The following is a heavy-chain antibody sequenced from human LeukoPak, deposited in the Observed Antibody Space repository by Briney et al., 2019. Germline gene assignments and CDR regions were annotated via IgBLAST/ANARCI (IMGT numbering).Heavy chain of an antibody. Sequence: PSETLSLTCTVSGGSISSYYWSWIRLPPGKGLEWIGYIYFGGSTNYNPSLKSRVTISVDTSKSHFSLKLSSVTAADTAVYYCAREAAAAGTALDYWGQGTLVTVSS. V-gene: IGHV4-59*01. CDR2: IYFGGST. CDR1: GGSISSYY. CDR3: AREAAAAGTALDY. J-gene: IGHJ4*02. D-gene: IGHD6-13*01.